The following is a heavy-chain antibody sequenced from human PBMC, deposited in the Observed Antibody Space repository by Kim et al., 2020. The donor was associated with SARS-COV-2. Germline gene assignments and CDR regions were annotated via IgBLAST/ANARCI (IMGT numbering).Heavy chain of an antibody. V-gene: IGHV1-69*13. CDR2: IIPIFGTA. D-gene: IGHD5-18*01. CDR1: GGTFSSYA. J-gene: IGHJ6*02. Sequence: SVKVSCKASGGTFSSYAISWVRQAPGQGLEWMGGIIPIFGTANYAQKFQGRVTITADESTSTAYMELSSLRSEDTAVYYCAREEYSYGYDPYYYYGMDVWGQGTTVTVSS. CDR3: AREEYSYGYDPYYYYGMDV.